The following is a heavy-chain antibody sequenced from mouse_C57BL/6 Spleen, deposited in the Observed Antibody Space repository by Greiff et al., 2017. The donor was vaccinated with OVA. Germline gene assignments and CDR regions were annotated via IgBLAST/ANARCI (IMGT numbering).Heavy chain of an antibody. D-gene: IGHD1-1*01. Sequence: EVKVVESGGDLVKPGGSLKLSCAASGFTFSSYGMSWVRQTPDKRLEWVATISSGGSYTYYPDSVKGRFNISRAHAKYTLYLQMSSLKSEDTAMYCGARLITTLGNWYFDVWGTGTTVTVSS. CDR1: GFTFSSYG. V-gene: IGHV5-6*01. J-gene: IGHJ1*03. CDR3: ARLITTLGNWYFDV. CDR2: ISSGGSYT.